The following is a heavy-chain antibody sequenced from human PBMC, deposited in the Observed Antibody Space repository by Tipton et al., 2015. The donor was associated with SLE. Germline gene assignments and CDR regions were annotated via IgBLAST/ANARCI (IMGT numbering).Heavy chain of an antibody. CDR1: GGSISRSSYS. CDR3: ARVGRHDLFDY. J-gene: IGHJ4*02. Sequence: TLSLTCTVSGGSISRSSYSWGWIRQPPGKGLEWIGNIFYSGSTSTYYSPSLRSRVTISVDTSKNQFSLKLSSVTAADTAVYYCARVGRHDLFDYWGQGTLVTVSP. D-gene: IGHD1-1*01. V-gene: IGHV4-39*07. CDR2: IFYSGST.